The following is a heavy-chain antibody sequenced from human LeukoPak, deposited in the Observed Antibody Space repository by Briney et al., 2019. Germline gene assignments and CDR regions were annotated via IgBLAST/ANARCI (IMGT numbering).Heavy chain of an antibody. CDR3: AKHPTSAVADPEFFY. CDR1: GFTFSSYA. V-gene: IGHV3-23*01. Sequence: GGSLRLSCAASGFTFSSYAMSWVRQAPGKGLEWVSAISGSGGSTYYADSVKGRFTISRDNSKNTLYLQMNSLRAENTAVYYCAKHPTSAVADPEFFYWGQGTLVTVSS. D-gene: IGHD6-19*01. J-gene: IGHJ4*02. CDR2: ISGSGGST.